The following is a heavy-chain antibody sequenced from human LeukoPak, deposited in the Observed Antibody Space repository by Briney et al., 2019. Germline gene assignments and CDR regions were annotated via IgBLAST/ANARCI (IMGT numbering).Heavy chain of an antibody. D-gene: IGHD2-2*01. CDR2: IYSGGST. Sequence: GGSLRLSCAASGFTFSRNYMSWVRQAPGKGLEWVSVIYSGGSTYYADSVKGRFTISRDNSKNTLYLQMNSLTAEDTAVYYCARVGGVPAALSDGSDIWGQGTMVTVSS. J-gene: IGHJ3*02. V-gene: IGHV3-53*01. CDR1: GFTFSRNY. CDR3: ARVGGVPAALSDGSDI.